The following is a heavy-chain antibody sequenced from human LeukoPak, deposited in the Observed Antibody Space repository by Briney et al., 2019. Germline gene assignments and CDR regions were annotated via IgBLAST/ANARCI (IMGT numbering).Heavy chain of an antibody. V-gene: IGHV1-3*01. D-gene: IGHD6-13*01. Sequence: ASVNVSCKASGYTFTSYAMHWVRQAPGQRLEWMGWINAGNGNTKYSQKFQGRVTITRDTSASTAYMELSSLRSEDTAVYYCASSSRTGPYWFDPWGQGTLVTVSS. J-gene: IGHJ5*02. CDR2: INAGNGNT. CDR1: GYTFTSYA. CDR3: ASSSRTGPYWFDP.